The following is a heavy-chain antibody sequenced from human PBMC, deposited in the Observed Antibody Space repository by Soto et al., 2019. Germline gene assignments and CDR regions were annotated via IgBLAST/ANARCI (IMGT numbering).Heavy chain of an antibody. CDR3: TGDPPHDGDDWFDP. V-gene: IGHV4-59*01. Sequence: SETLSLTCSVSGGSISSYYWSWIRQPPGKGLEWIGYIYYTGSTNYNPSLKSRVTMSIDTSNNQFSLNLSSVTAADTAVYYCTGDPPHDGDDWFDPWGQGTLVTVSS. D-gene: IGHD7-27*01. CDR1: GGSISSYY. CDR2: IYYTGST. J-gene: IGHJ5*02.